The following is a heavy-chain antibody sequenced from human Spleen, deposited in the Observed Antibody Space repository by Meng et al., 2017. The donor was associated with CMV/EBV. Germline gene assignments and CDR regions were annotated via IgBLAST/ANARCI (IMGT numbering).Heavy chain of an antibody. CDR1: GFTFSTYE. Sequence: GESLKISCAASGFTFSTYEMNWVRQAPGKGLEWVSYISGSGESPTAIYYANSVRGRFTISRDNSKNTLYLQMNSLRAEDTAVYYCAKGVYCGGDCYYYYYGMDVWGQGTTVTVSS. CDR3: AKGVYCGGDCYYYYYGMDV. J-gene: IGHJ6*02. V-gene: IGHV3-48*03. CDR2: ISGSGESPTAI. D-gene: IGHD2-21*01.